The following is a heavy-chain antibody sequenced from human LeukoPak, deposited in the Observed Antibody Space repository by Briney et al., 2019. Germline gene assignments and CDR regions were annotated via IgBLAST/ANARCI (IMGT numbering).Heavy chain of an antibody. D-gene: IGHD3-3*01. CDR1: GDSVSGNSPA. J-gene: IGHJ4*02. CDR2: TYYRSKWYN. CDR3: ARDLPTYYDFWSGYYPTSYFDY. V-gene: IGHV6-1*01. Sequence: SQTLSLTCAISGDSVSGNSPAWNWIRQSPSRGLEWLGRTYYRSKWYNDYAVSVKSRITINPDTSKNQFSLQLNSVTPEDTAVYYCARDLPTYYDFWSGYYPTSYFDYWGQGTLVTVSS.